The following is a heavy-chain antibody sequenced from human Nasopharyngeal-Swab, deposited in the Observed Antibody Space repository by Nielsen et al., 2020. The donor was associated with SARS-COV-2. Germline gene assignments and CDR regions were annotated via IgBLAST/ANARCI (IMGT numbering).Heavy chain of an antibody. J-gene: IGHJ6*02. V-gene: IGHV3-30-3*01. CDR2: ISYDGSNK. Sequence: GESLKISCAASGFTFSSYAMHWVRQAPGKGLEWVAVISYDGSNKYYADSVKGRFTISRDNSKNTLYLQMNSLRAEDTAVYYCARNDILTGYYPYYYYGMDVWGQGTTVTVPS. CDR3: ARNDILTGYYPYYYYGMDV. CDR1: GFTFSSYA. D-gene: IGHD3-9*01.